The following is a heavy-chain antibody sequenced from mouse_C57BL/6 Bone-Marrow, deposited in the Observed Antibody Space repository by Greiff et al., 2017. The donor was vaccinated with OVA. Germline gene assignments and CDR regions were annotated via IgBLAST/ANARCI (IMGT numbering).Heavy chain of an antibody. CDR2: IDPSDSYT. Sequence: QVQLQQPGAELVRPGTSVKLSCKASGYTFTSYWMHWVKQRPGQGLEWIGVIDPSDSYTNYNQKFKGKATLTVDTSSNTAYLQLSSLTSEDTAVYYCTTYRYWGQGSTLTVSS. D-gene: IGHD5-5*01. CDR1: GYTFTSYW. V-gene: IGHV1-59*01. CDR3: TTYRY. J-gene: IGHJ2*01.